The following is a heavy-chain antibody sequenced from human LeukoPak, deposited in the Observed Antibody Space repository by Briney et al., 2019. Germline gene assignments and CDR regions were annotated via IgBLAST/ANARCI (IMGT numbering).Heavy chain of an antibody. Sequence: GGSLRLSCAASGFTFSGYPIHWVRQAPGKGLEWVAVISYDGSNKYYADSVTGRFTISRDNSKDTLFLQMHSLRPGDTAVYYCVREDTPATANYWGQGTLVTISS. CDR3: VREDTPATANY. D-gene: IGHD2-21*02. CDR1: GFTFSGYP. J-gene: IGHJ4*02. CDR2: ISYDGSNK. V-gene: IGHV3-30-3*01.